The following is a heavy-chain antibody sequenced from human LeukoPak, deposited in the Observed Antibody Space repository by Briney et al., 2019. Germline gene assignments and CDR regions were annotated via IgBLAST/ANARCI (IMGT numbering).Heavy chain of an antibody. CDR1: GGSISTYY. J-gene: IGHJ3*02. V-gene: IGHV4-59*08. Sequence: KPSETLSLTCIVSGGSISTYYWAWIRQPPGKGLEWIGTIRHSGGINYNPSLGSRVTISLDTSKNQFSLKLSSVTAADTAVYYCATESGGGALDIWGQGTMVTVSS. D-gene: IGHD1-26*01. CDR2: IRHSGGI. CDR3: ATESGGGALDI.